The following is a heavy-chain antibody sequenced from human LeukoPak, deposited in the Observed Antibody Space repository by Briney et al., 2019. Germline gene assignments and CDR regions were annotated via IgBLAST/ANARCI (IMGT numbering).Heavy chain of an antibody. D-gene: IGHD4-11*01. CDR2: IGGSGVST. V-gene: IGHV3-23*01. J-gene: IGHJ5*01. CDR1: GFTLSSYA. Sequence: PGGSLRLSCAASGFTLSSYAMDCVRHAPGKGLEWVSAIGGSGVSTCLADSVKARVTISRDTSKTTLFLKMTSLRAEDTAVYYRAKDLHGYGNYVGWFDSWGQGTLVTVSS. CDR3: AKDLHGYGNYVGWFDS.